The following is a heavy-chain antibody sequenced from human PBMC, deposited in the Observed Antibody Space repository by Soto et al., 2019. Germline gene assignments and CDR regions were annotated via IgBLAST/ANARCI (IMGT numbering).Heavy chain of an antibody. CDR1: GGSISSGGYY. V-gene: IGHV4-31*03. Sequence: PSETLSLTCTVSGGSISSGGYYWSWLRQHPGKGLEWIGYIYYSGSTYYNPSLKSRVTISVDTSKNQFSLKLSSVTAADTAVYYCATGVVPAATEGCWFDPWGQGTLVTVSS. CDR2: IYYSGST. D-gene: IGHD2-2*01. J-gene: IGHJ5*02. CDR3: ATGVVPAATEGCWFDP.